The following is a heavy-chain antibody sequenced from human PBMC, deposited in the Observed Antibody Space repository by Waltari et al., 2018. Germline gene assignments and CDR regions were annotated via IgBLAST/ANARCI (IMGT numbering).Heavy chain of an antibody. V-gene: IGHV3-15*01. Sequence: EVKMVESGGGSMKLGDSLRLSCLASVFGFKPAWLTGVRQATGKGLEWVGRIKSQSDGATTDFAASVRGRFSISRDDSQSMVFLQMNSLRTEDTALYYCTTLDALWGGWGHGTLVTVSS. D-gene: IGHD7-27*01. J-gene: IGHJ4*01. CDR1: VFGFKPAW. CDR3: TTLDALWGG. CDR2: IKSQSDGATT.